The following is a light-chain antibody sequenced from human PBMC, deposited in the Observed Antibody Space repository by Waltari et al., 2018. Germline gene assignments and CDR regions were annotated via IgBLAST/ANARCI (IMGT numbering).Light chain of an antibody. CDR3: QQAYSVPYT. Sequence: DIQMTQSPSPLSASVGDRVTITCRASHNINIFLNWYQPKPGEGPKLLIYKASNMEGGVPSRFSGSGSGAEFSLSISSLQPDDFATYFCQQAYSVPYTFGQGTNL. V-gene: IGKV1-39*01. CDR1: HNINIF. CDR2: KAS. J-gene: IGKJ2*01.